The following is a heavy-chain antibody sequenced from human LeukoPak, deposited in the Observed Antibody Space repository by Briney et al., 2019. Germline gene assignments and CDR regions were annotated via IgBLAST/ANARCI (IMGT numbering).Heavy chain of an antibody. CDR3: TREIAGTTVHY. CDR1: GGSISSSNYF. D-gene: IGHD1-7*01. J-gene: IGHJ4*01. CDR2: VYSTGRT. Sequence: PSETLSLTCTVSGGSISSSNYFWGWVRQPPGKGLEWIGSVYSTGRTFYNPSLASRLTISMDTSNNQFSLQLTSVTAADAAVYYCTREIAGTTVHYWGHGTLVTVSS. V-gene: IGHV4-39*07.